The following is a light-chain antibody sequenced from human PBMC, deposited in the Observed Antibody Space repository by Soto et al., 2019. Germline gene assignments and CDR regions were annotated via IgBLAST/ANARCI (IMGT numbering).Light chain of an antibody. CDR3: QQYNSWPPLI. CDR2: DAS. Sequence: VVMTQSPATLSVSPGERVALSCRASRSVYSRLAWYQQKPGQAPRLLIYDASTRATGIPARFSGSGSGTEFTLTISSLQSEDFAVYYCQQYNSWPPLIFGGGTNVEIK. J-gene: IGKJ4*01. CDR1: RSVYSR. V-gene: IGKV3-15*01.